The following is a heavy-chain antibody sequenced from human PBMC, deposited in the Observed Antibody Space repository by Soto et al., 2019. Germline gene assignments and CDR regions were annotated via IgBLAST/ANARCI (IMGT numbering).Heavy chain of an antibody. CDR2: INAGNGNT. J-gene: IGHJ4*02. V-gene: IGHV1-3*01. CDR3: ARDPGGYCSSTSCPPPFDY. CDR1: GYTFTSYA. D-gene: IGHD2-2*01. Sequence: SVKVSCKASGYTFTSYAMHWVRQAPGQRLEWMGWINAGNGNTKYSQKFQGRVTITRDTSASTAYMELSSLRSEDTAVYYCARDPGGYCSSTSCPPPFDYWGQGTLVTVSS.